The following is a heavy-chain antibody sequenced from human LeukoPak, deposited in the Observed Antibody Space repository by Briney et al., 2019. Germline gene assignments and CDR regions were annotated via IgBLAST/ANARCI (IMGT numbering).Heavy chain of an antibody. J-gene: IGHJ4*02. D-gene: IGHD3-10*01. CDR1: GFNFRTYV. Sequence: GGSLRLSCAASGFNFRTYVMKWVRQAPGKGLEWVSSIGASSSFVYYADSVRGRFTISRDNARNSLYLQMNSLRAEDAAVYYCAREDYSSGNPTIDNWGQGTLVTVPS. V-gene: IGHV3-21*01. CDR3: AREDYSSGNPTIDN. CDR2: IGASSSFV.